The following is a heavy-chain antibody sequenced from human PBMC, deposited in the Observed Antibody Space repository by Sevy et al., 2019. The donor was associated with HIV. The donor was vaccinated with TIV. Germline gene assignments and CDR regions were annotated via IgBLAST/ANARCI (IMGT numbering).Heavy chain of an antibody. V-gene: IGHV1-2*06. Sequence: ASVKVSCKASGYTFTGYYMHWVRQAPGQGLEWMGRINPNSGGTNYAQKFQGRVTMTRDTSISTAYMELSRLRSDDTAVYYCGRGAGNGGAGGGFDYWGQGTLVTVSS. CDR1: GYTFTGYY. CDR3: GRGAGNGGAGGGFDY. D-gene: IGHD1-1*01. J-gene: IGHJ4*02. CDR2: INPNSGGT.